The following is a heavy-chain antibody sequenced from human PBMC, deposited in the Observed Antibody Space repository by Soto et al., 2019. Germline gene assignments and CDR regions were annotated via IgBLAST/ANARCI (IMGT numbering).Heavy chain of an antibody. J-gene: IGHJ3*02. CDR2: ISSSSSYI. CDR1: GFTFSSYS. D-gene: IGHD3-10*01. CDR3: ARDMLPGKLRI. Sequence: GGSLRLSCAASGFTFSSYSMNWVRQAPGKGLEWVSSISSSSSYIYYAESVKVRFTISRDNAKNSLYLQMNSLRAEDTAVYYCARDMLPGKLRIWGHGTMVTVSS. V-gene: IGHV3-21*01.